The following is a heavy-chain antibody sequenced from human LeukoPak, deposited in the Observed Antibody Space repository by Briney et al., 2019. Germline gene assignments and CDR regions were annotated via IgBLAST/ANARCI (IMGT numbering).Heavy chain of an antibody. CDR1: GDSVSSNSAA. V-gene: IGHV6-1*01. Sequence: SQTLSLICAISGDSVSSNSAAWNWIRQSPSRGLEWLGRTYYRSKWYNDYAVSVKSRITINPDTSKNQFSLQLNSVTPEDTAVYYCARVPWGYSSSWYYFDYWGQGTLVTVSS. CDR2: TYYRSKWYN. J-gene: IGHJ4*02. D-gene: IGHD6-13*01. CDR3: ARVPWGYSSSWYYFDY.